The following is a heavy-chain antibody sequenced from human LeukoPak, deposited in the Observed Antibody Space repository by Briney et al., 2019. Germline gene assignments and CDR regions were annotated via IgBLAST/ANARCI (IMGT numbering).Heavy chain of an antibody. V-gene: IGHV3-30*02. Sequence: GGSLRLSCAVSGFTFSDYTMNWVRQAPGKGLEWVASIESNGNEKYSSYSLKDRFTISRDNSKNTLYLQLNTVRPEDTAVFYCARGVTSWPQGPYHFDYWGQGILITVSS. CDR2: IESNGNEK. CDR3: ARGVTSWPQGPYHFDY. D-gene: IGHD2-2*01. J-gene: IGHJ4*02. CDR1: GFTFSDYT.